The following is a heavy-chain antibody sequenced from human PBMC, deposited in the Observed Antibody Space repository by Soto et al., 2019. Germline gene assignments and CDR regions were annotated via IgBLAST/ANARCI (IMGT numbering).Heavy chain of an antibody. CDR1: GGTFSSYT. D-gene: IGHD3-10*01. CDR2: IIPILGIT. V-gene: IGHV1-69*02. J-gene: IGHJ4*02. CDR3: ARSHSGGSGSYYNTVDYFDY. Sequence: SVKVSCKASGGTFSSYTISWVRQAPGQGLEWMGRIIPILGITNYAQKFQGRVTMTVDTSTSTAYMELSSLRSEDTAVYYCARSHSGGSGSYYNTVDYFDYWGQGTLVTVSS.